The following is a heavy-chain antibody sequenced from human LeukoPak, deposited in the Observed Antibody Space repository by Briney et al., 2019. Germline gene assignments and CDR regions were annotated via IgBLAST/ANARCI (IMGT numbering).Heavy chain of an antibody. V-gene: IGHV4-4*02. D-gene: IGHD6-13*01. J-gene: IGHJ4*02. CDR2: IYHSGST. CDR3: ARVHYPIAAAGTHFDY. CDR1: GGSISSSNW. Sequence: SETLSLTCAVSGGSISSSNWWSWVRQPPGKGLEWIGEIYHSGSTNYNPSLKSRVTISVDKSKNQFSLKLSSVTAADTAVYYCARVHYPIAAAGTHFDYWGQGTLVTVSS.